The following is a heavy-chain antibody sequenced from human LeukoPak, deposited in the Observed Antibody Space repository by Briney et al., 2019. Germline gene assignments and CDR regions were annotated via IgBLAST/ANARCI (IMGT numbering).Heavy chain of an antibody. J-gene: IGHJ4*02. CDR1: GGSISSSSYY. CDR2: IYYSGST. D-gene: IGHD6-19*01. Sequence: SETLSLTCTVSGGSISSSSYYWGWIRQPPGKGLEWIGSIYYSGSTYYNPSLKSRVTISVDTSKNQFSLKLSSVTAADTAVYYCARAGSGWYIFDYWGQGTLVTVSS. V-gene: IGHV4-39*07. CDR3: ARAGSGWYIFDY.